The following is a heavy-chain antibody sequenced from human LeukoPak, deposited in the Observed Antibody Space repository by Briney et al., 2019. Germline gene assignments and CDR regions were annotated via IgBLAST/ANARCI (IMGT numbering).Heavy chain of an antibody. CDR3: TSSSAEEWLFDC. J-gene: IGHJ4*02. Sequence: GGSLRLSCAASGFTFSDAWMSWVRQAPGKGLEWVGSIKSKTDGGTTDYAAPVKGRFTISRDDSKNTLYLQMNSLQTEDTAVYYCTSSSAEEWLFDCWGQGTLVTVSS. D-gene: IGHD6-19*01. V-gene: IGHV3-15*01. CDR2: IKSKTDGGTT. CDR1: GFTFSDAW.